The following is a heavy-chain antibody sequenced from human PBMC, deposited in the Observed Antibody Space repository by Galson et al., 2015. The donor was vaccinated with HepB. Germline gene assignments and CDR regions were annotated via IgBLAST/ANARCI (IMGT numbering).Heavy chain of an antibody. CDR3: AKALWSYHDAFDI. CDR1: GFAFSSYG. D-gene: IGHD1-26*01. J-gene: IGHJ3*02. CDR2: ISYDGSNK. Sequence: SLRLSCAASGFAFSSYGMHWVRQAPGKGLEWVAVISYDGSNKYYADSVKGRFTISRDNSKNTLYLQMNSLRAEDTAVYYCAKALWSYHDAFDIWGQGTMVTVSS. V-gene: IGHV3-30*18.